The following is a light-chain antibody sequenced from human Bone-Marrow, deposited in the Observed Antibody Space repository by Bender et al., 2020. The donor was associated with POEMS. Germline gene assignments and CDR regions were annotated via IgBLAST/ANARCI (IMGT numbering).Light chain of an antibody. CDR2: INN. CDR1: SSNIGTNP. CDR3: AAWEDSLNGWV. J-gene: IGLJ3*02. V-gene: IGLV1-44*01. Sequence: QSVLTQPPSASGTPGQKVTISCSGSSSNIGTNPVHWFQQVPGTAPKLLIYINNQRPSGVPDRFSGSKSGTSASLAISGLQSEDEADYYCAAWEDSLNGWVFGGGTKLTVL.